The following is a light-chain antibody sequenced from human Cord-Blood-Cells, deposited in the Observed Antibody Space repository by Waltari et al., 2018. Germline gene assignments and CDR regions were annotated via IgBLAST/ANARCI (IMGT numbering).Light chain of an antibody. Sequence: EIVLTQSPATLSLSPGDRAPLSCRASQSVSSYLAWYQQKPGQAPRLLIYDASNRATGIPARCSGSGAGTHFTLTISSLEPEDFAVYYCQQRSTTIAVGQGTRLEIK. V-gene: IGKV3-11*01. CDR1: QSVSSY. CDR3: QQRSTTIA. J-gene: IGKJ5*01. CDR2: DAS.